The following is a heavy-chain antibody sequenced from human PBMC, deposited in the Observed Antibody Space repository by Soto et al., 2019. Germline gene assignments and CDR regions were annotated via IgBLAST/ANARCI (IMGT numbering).Heavy chain of an antibody. J-gene: IGHJ4*02. V-gene: IGHV3-30*03. D-gene: IGHD2-15*01. CDR1: GFSFTTYG. Sequence: GGSLRLSCAASGFSFTTYGIHWVRQAPGKGLEWVALISSDGNNKYYADSVKGRFTISRDNSKDTLYLQMNSLRAEDTALYYFARATTTREGGGSFDYWGQGTPVTVSS. CDR2: ISSDGNNK. CDR3: ARATTTREGGGSFDY.